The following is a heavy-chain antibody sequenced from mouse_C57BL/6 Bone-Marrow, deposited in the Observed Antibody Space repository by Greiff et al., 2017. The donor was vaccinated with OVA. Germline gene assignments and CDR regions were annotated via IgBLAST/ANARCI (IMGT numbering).Heavy chain of an antibody. CDR2: IFPGSGST. J-gene: IGHJ2*01. CDR1: GYTFTDYY. V-gene: IGHV1-75*01. D-gene: IGHD1-1*01. Sequence: VQLQQSGPELVKPGASVKISCKASGYTFTDYYINWVKQRPGQGLEWIGWIFPGSGSTYYNEKFKGKATLTVDKSSSTAYMLLSSLTSEDSAVYFCARPGYYGSSVYFDYWGQGTTLTVSS. CDR3: ARPGYYGSSVYFDY.